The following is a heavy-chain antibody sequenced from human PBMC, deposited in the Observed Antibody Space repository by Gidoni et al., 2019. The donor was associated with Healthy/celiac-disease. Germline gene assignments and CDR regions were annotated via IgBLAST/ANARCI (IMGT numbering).Heavy chain of an antibody. CDR1: GYTFTSYG. J-gene: IGHJ6*02. V-gene: IGHV1-18*04. CDR2: ISAYNGNT. CDR3: ARDEYCSGGSCYSHYYYYGMDV. Sequence: QVQLVQSGAEVKKTGASAKVSCKDSGYTFTSYGISWVLQAPGQGLVWMGWISAYNGNTNYAQKLQGRVTMTTDTSTSTAYMELRSLRSDDTAVYYCARDEYCSGGSCYSHYYYYGMDVWGQGTTVTVSS. D-gene: IGHD2-15*01.